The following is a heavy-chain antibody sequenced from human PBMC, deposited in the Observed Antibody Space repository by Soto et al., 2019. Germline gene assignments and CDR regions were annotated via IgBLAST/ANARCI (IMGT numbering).Heavy chain of an antibody. D-gene: IGHD3-9*01. V-gene: IGHV3-23*01. CDR3: AKDHAYYDILTGYLGPDY. CDR2: ISGSGGST. CDR1: GFTFSSYA. Sequence: HPGGSLRLSCAASGFTFSSYAMSWVRQAPGKGLEWVSAISGSGGSTYYADSVKGRFTISRDNSKNTLYLQMNSLRAEDTAVYYCAKDHAYYDILTGYLGPDYWGQGTLVTVSS. J-gene: IGHJ4*02.